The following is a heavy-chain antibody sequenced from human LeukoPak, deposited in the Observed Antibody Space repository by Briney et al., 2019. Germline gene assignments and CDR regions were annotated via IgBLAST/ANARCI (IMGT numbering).Heavy chain of an antibody. D-gene: IGHD6-19*01. CDR1: GFTFSSYA. V-gene: IGHV3-23*01. CDR3: AKDGKGAPVAGTGYSDY. J-gene: IGHJ4*02. CDR2: ISGSGGNT. Sequence: GASLRLSCAASGFTFSSYAMSWVRQAPGKGLEWVSVISGSGGNTYYADSVKGRFTISRDNSKNTLYLQMNSLRAEDTAIYYCAKDGKGAPVAGTGYSDYWGQGTLVTVSP.